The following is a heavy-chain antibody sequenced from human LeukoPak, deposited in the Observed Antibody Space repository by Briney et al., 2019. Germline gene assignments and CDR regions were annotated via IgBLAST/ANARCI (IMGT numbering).Heavy chain of an antibody. CDR3: ARGVETGVDWFDP. Sequence: GGSLRLSCAASGFTFSTYWMTWVRQAPGKGLERVANIKQDGSEKYYVDSVKGRFTISRDNAKNSLYLQMNSLRAEDTAVYYCARGVETGVDWFDPWGQGTLVTVSS. CDR1: GFTFSTYW. J-gene: IGHJ5*02. D-gene: IGHD7-27*01. V-gene: IGHV3-7*01. CDR2: IKQDGSEK.